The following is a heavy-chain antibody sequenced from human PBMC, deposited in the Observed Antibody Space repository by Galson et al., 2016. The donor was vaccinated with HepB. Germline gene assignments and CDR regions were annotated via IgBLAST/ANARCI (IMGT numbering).Heavy chain of an antibody. CDR2: ISYTGST. CDR3: ARDLGYCSGGSCYAGYYGMDV. J-gene: IGHJ6*02. V-gene: IGHV4-31*03. CDR1: GGSISSGGYY. Sequence: TLSLTCTVSGGSISSGGYYWTWIRQHPGKGLEWIGYISYTGSTYYNPSLKSRVTISLDTSKKQFSLKVNSVTAADTAEYYCARDLGYCSGGSCYAGYYGMDVWGQGTTVTVSS. D-gene: IGHD2-15*01.